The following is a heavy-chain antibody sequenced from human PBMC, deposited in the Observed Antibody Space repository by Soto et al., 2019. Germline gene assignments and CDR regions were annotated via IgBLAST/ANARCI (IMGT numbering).Heavy chain of an antibody. Sequence: SETLSLTCAVYGGSFSGYYWSWIRQPPGKGLEWIGGINYSGNTYYNPSLQTRVTISLDKSKSQFSLRLNSVTAADSAVYFCARLEGLATISYYFDFWGQGAQVTVSS. J-gene: IGHJ4*02. CDR2: INYSGNT. CDR3: ARLEGLATISYYFDF. CDR1: GGSFSGYY. D-gene: IGHD3-9*01. V-gene: IGHV4-34*01.